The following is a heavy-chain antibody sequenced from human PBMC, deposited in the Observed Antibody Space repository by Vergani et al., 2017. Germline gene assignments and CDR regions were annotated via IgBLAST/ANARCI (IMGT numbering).Heavy chain of an antibody. Sequence: QVQLVESGGGVVQPGRSLRLSCAASGFTFSSYGMHWVRQAPGKGLEWVAVISYDGSNKYYADSVKGRFTISRDNSKNTLYLQMNSLRAEDTAVYYCAKEGRDCSSTSCYLGWFLEDYYGMDVWGQGTTVTVSS. CDR1: GFTFSSYG. CDR2: ISYDGSNK. V-gene: IGHV3-30*18. CDR3: AKEGRDCSSTSCYLGWFLEDYYGMDV. D-gene: IGHD2-2*01. J-gene: IGHJ6*02.